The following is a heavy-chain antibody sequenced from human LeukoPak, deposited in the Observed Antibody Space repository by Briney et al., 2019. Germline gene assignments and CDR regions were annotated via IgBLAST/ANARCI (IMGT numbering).Heavy chain of an antibody. CDR1: GFTFSSYG. Sequence: GGSLRLSCAASGFTFSSYGMHWVRQAPGKGLEWVAVISYDGSNKYYADSVKGRFTISRDNSKTTLYLHMNSLRVEDMAVYYCARSNGWYLDYWGQGTLVTVSS. CDR2: ISYDGSNK. CDR3: ARSNGWYLDY. V-gene: IGHV3-30*03. D-gene: IGHD6-19*01. J-gene: IGHJ4*02.